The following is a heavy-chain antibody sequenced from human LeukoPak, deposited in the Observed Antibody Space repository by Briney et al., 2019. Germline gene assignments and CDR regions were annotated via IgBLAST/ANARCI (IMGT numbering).Heavy chain of an antibody. Sequence: PGGSLRLSCAASGFTFSSYSMNWVRQAPGKGLESVSSISSSSSYIYYADSVKGRFTISRDNAKNSLYLQMNSLRAEDTAVYYCARDAVAATGYYFDYWGQGTLVTVSS. V-gene: IGHV3-21*01. J-gene: IGHJ4*02. CDR1: GFTFSSYS. D-gene: IGHD2-15*01. CDR2: ISSSSSYI. CDR3: ARDAVAATGYYFDY.